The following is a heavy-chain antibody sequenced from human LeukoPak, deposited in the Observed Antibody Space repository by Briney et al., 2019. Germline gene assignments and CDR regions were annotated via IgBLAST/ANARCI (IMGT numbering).Heavy chain of an antibody. CDR1: GFTFSSYS. V-gene: IGHV3-21*01. J-gene: IGHJ4*02. D-gene: IGHD2-15*01. Sequence: GGSLTLSCAASGFTFSSYSMNWVRQAPGKGLERDSSISSSSSYIYYADSVKGRFTISRDNAKNSLYLQMNSLRAEDTAVYYCAREPDCSGGSCYSNFDYWGQGTLVTVSS. CDR2: ISSSSSYI. CDR3: AREPDCSGGSCYSNFDY.